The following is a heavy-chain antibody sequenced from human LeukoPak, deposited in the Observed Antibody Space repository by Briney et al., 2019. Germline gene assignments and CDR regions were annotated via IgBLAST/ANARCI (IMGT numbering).Heavy chain of an antibody. CDR1: GGSISRARW. J-gene: IGHJ6*02. V-gene: IGHV4-4*02. CDR3: AREPDYGSALFYYGLDV. CDR2: ISHNGST. D-gene: IGHD3-10*01. Sequence: PSETLSLTCAVSGGSISRARWWNWVRQPPGKGLEWIGGISHNGSTIYNMSLKSRVTISLDRSTNQVSLKLSSVTAADTAMYYCAREPDYGSALFYYGLDVWGQGTTVTVSS.